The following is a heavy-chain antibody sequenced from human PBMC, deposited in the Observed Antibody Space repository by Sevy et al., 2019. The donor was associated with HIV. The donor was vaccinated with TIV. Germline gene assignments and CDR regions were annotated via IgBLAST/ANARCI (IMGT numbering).Heavy chain of an antibody. CDR2: INHSGST. J-gene: IGHJ6*02. CDR3: ARERGLAAAGTRGRRFYYYGMDV. Sequence: SETLSLTCAVYGGSFSGYYWSWIRQPPGKGLEWIGEINHSGSTNYNPSLKSRVTISVDTSKNQFSLKLSSVTAADPAVYYCARERGLAAAGTRGRRFYYYGMDVWGQGTTVTVSS. D-gene: IGHD6-13*01. CDR1: GGSFSGYY. V-gene: IGHV4-34*01.